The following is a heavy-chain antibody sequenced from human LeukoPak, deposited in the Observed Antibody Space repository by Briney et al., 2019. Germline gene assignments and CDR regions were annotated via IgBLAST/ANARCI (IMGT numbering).Heavy chain of an antibody. V-gene: IGHV4-59*01. CDR3: ARVGQGSFGL. Sequence: SETLSLTCTVSVGSLSTYYWSWIRQPPGKGLEWIGYVDYSGSANHNPSLKSRVTISVDTSKNQFSLKLSSVTTADTAVYYCARVGQGSFGLWGRGTLVTVSS. J-gene: IGHJ2*01. CDR2: VDYSGSA. CDR1: VGSLSTYY.